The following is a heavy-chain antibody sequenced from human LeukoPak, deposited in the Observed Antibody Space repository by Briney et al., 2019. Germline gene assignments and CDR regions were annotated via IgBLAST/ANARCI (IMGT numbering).Heavy chain of an antibody. Sequence: ASVTVSCKASGYTFTGYSMHWVRQAPGQGLEWMGWTNPNSGGTTYAQKFQGRVTITRDTSTRTAYMELSRLRSDDKAVYYCARDRPTIAVAGYYYYYGMDVWGQGTTVTVSS. D-gene: IGHD6-19*01. J-gene: IGHJ6*02. CDR3: ARDRPTIAVAGYYYYYGMDV. V-gene: IGHV1-2*02. CDR2: TNPNSGGT. CDR1: GYTFTGYS.